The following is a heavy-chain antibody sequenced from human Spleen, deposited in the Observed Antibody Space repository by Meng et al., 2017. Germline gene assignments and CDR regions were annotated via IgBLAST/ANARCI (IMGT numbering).Heavy chain of an antibody. V-gene: IGHV3-30-3*01. CDR2: ILYDGSNK. D-gene: IGHD1-26*01. J-gene: IGHJ4*02. CDR3: AAAWELLPPGY. Sequence: QQVEAGGGHLQPGGSLILSCAPSGFTFSSHDMHWARQAPGKGLEWAAVILYDGSNKYYADSVKGRFTMSRDNAKNTLYLQMNSLRAEDTAVYYCAAAWELLPPGYWGQGTLVTVSS. CDR1: GFTFSSHD.